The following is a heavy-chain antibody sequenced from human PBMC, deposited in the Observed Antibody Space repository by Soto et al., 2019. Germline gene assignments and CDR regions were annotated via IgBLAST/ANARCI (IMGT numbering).Heavy chain of an antibody. V-gene: IGHV5-51*01. D-gene: IGHD2-21*01. CDR3: ARRDDSPTAEYFQH. CDR1: GYSFTTYW. Sequence: PGESLKISCKGSGYSFTTYWIGWVVQMPGKGLEWMGIIYPGDSDTIYSPSFQGQVTISADKSTSTAYLQWSSLKASDTPMYYCARRDDSPTAEYFQHWGQGTLVTVSS. J-gene: IGHJ1*01. CDR2: IYPGDSDT.